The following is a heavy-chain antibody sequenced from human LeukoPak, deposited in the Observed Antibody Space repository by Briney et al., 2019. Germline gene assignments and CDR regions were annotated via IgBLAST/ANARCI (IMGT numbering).Heavy chain of an antibody. CDR1: GYSFTSYW. CDR3: ARLSKDYGDYDY. J-gene: IGHJ4*02. D-gene: IGHD4-17*01. Sequence: GESLKTSCKGSGYSFTSYWICWVRQMPGKGLGWMGIIYPGDSDTRYSPSFQGQVTISADKSISTAYLQSSSLKASDTAMYYCARLSKDYGDYDYWGQGTLVTVSS. CDR2: IYPGDSDT. V-gene: IGHV5-51*01.